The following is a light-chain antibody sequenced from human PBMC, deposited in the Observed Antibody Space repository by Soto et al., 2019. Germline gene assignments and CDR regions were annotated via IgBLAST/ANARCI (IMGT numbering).Light chain of an antibody. CDR1: QSVSSSY. V-gene: IGKV3-20*01. CDR2: GAS. CDR3: QQYGNSRGT. J-gene: IGKJ1*01. Sequence: EIVLTQSPGTLSLSPGERATLSWRASQSVSSSYLAWYQQKPGQAPRLLIYGASSRATGIPDRFSGSGSGTDFTLTISGLEPEDFAVYYCQQYGNSRGTFGQGTKVDIK.